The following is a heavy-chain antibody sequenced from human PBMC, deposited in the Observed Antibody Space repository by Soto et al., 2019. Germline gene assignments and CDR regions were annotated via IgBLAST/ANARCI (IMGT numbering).Heavy chain of an antibody. V-gene: IGHV1-8*01. J-gene: IGHJ5*02. CDR3: ARGPRRAQWLVLKKNNWFDP. CDR2: MNPNSGNT. CDR1: GYTFTSYD. D-gene: IGHD6-19*01. Sequence: ASVKVSCKASGYTFTSYDINWVRQATGQGLEWMGWMNPNSGNTGYAQKFQGRVTTTRNTPIITAYMELSSLRSEDTAVYYCARGPRRAQWLVLKKNNWFDPWGQGTLFTVSS.